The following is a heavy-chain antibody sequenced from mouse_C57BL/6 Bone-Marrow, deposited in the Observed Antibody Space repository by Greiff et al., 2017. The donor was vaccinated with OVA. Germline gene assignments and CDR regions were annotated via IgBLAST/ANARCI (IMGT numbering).Heavy chain of an antibody. J-gene: IGHJ4*01. CDR3: ARHFGCYLYYAMDY. CDR2: IWSGGST. D-gene: IGHD2-12*01. CDR1: GFSLTSYG. V-gene: IGHV2-6-1*01. Sequence: VQGVESGPGLVAPSQSLSITCTVSGFSLTSYGVHWVRQPPGQGLEWMGVIWSGGSTTYNSALKSRLSISKDNAKSQVFLKMNSLQTDDTAMYYCARHFGCYLYYAMDYWGQGTSVTVSS.